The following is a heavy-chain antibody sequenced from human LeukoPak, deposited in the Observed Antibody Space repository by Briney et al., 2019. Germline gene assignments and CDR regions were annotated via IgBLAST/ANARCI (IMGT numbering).Heavy chain of an antibody. V-gene: IGHV4-39*07. Sequence: SETLSLTCTVSGGSISSSSYYWGWIRQPPGKGLEWIGSIYYSGSTYYNPSLKSRVTISVDTSKNQFSLKLSSVTAADTAVYYCLRDYCSGGSCPRSGYGMDVWGQGTTVTVSS. D-gene: IGHD2-15*01. CDR1: GGSISSSSYY. J-gene: IGHJ6*02. CDR3: LRDYCSGGSCPRSGYGMDV. CDR2: IYYSGST.